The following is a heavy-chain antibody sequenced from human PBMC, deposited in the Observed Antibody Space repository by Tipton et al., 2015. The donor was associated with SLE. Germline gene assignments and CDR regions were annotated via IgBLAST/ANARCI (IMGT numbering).Heavy chain of an antibody. D-gene: IGHD6-19*01. Sequence: QSGAEVKRPGASVKVSCQASGYTFTTLAITWVRQAPGQVLEWMRCISAYNGNTYYAQKLQDKVTMTTDTSTSTAYMELRSLRSDDTAVYYCARGQCWFDAWGQGTLVTVSS. V-gene: IGHV1-18*01. CDR3: ARGQCWFDA. CDR1: GYTFTTLA. J-gene: IGHJ5*01. CDR2: ISAYNGNT.